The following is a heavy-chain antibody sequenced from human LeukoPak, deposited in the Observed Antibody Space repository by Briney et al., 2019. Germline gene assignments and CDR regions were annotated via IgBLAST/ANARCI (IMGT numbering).Heavy chain of an antibody. J-gene: IGHJ4*02. Sequence: GGSLRLSCAASGFTFSPSSMHWVRQAPGKGLEWVSSISDTGTYIYYGDSVKGRFTISRDNANNSVYLQMNSLRAEDTAVYYCARESYYDFWSGYYDIDYWGQGTLVTVSS. D-gene: IGHD3-3*01. V-gene: IGHV3-21*01. CDR2: ISDTGTYI. CDR1: GFTFSPSS. CDR3: ARESYYDFWSGYYDIDY.